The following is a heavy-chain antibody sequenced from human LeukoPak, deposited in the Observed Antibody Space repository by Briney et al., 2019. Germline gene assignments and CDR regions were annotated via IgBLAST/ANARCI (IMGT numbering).Heavy chain of an antibody. CDR1: GFTFSSYG. Sequence: GTSLRLSCAASGFTFSSYGMHWVRQAPGKGLEWVSTISDGSRDTHYAGSVKGRFTISRDDSQNIVYLQMDSLRAEDTALYYCTTRLRNHFDYWGQGTQVTVSS. V-gene: IGHV3-23*01. D-gene: IGHD5-12*01. CDR3: TTRLRNHFDY. J-gene: IGHJ4*02. CDR2: ISDGSRDT.